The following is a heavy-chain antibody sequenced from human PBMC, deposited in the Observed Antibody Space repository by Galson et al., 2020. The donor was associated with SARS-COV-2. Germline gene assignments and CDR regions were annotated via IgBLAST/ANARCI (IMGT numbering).Heavy chain of an antibody. V-gene: IGHV3-30*04. Sequence: QLGESLKISCAASGFTFGSSAMHWARQAPGKGLEWLAIISYDGTTKYNSESVKGRFTISRDISKNTLYLQMNSLRPEDTAVYYCASETDDHTSSWFDSWGQGTLVTVSS. J-gene: IGHJ5*01. CDR2: ISYDGTTK. CDR1: GFTFGSSA. D-gene: IGHD6-13*01. CDR3: ASETDDHTSSWFDS.